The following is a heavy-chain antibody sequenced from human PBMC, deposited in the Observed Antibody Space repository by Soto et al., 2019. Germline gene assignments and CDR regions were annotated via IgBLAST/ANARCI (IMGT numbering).Heavy chain of an antibody. CDR2: IYYSGST. CDR3: ARFRDYDFWSGYVSNWFDP. CDR1: GGSISSSSYY. Sequence: SETLSLTCTVSGGSISSSSYYWGWIRQPPGKGLEWIGSIYYSGSTYYNPSLKSRVTISVDTSKNQFSLKLSSVTAADTAVYYCARFRDYDFWSGYVSNWFDPWGQGTLVTVSS. D-gene: IGHD3-3*01. J-gene: IGHJ5*02. V-gene: IGHV4-39*01.